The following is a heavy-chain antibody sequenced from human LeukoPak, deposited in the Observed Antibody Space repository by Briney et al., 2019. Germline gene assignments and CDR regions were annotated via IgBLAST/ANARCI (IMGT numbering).Heavy chain of an antibody. J-gene: IGHJ3*02. D-gene: IGHD3-22*01. Sequence: ASVKVCCKASGYTFTSYYMHWVRQAPGQGLEWMGIINPSGGSTSYAQKFQGRVTMTRDTSTSTVYMELSSLRSEDTAVYYCARDLGSYYDSSGYYLHDAFDIWGQGTMVTVSS. CDR1: GYTFTSYY. V-gene: IGHV1-46*01. CDR3: ARDLGSYYDSSGYYLHDAFDI. CDR2: INPSGGST.